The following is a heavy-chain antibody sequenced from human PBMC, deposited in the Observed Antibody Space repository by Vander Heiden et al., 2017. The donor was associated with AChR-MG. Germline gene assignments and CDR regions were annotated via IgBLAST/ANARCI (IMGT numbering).Heavy chain of an antibody. CDR1: GFTFSSYA. J-gene: IGHJ4*02. V-gene: IGHV3-23*01. CDR2: ISGSGGST. Sequence: EVQLLESGGGLVQPGGSLRLSCAASGFTFSSYAMSWVRQAPGKGLEWVSAISGSGGSTYYADSVKGRFTISRDNSKNTLYLQMNSLRAEDTAVYYCAKVRSHGYSYGGNSAGFDYWGQGTLVTVSS. D-gene: IGHD5-18*01. CDR3: AKVRSHGYSYGGNSAGFDY.